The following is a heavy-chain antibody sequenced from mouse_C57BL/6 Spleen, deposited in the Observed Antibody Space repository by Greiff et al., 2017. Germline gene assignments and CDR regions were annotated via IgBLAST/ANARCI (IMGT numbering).Heavy chain of an antibody. J-gene: IGHJ3*01. CDR1: GFTFSSYA. CDR3: ARGEEAWFAY. Sequence: EVKLVESGGGLVKPGGSLKLSCAASGFTFSSYAMSWVRQTPEKRLEWVATISDGGSYTYYPDNVKGRFTISRDNAKNNLYLQMSHLKSEDTAMYYCARGEEAWFAYWGQGTLVTVSA. CDR2: ISDGGSYT. V-gene: IGHV5-4*03.